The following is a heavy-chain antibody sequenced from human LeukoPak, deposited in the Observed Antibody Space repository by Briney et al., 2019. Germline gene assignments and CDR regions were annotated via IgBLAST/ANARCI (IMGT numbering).Heavy chain of an antibody. CDR1: GGSFSGYY. J-gene: IGHJ3*02. V-gene: IGHV4-34*01. CDR3: ARTGPITMIVVVTPNAFDI. Sequence: ASETLSLTCAVYGGSFSGYYWSWIRQPPGKGLEWIGEINHSGSTNYNPSLKSRVTISVDTSKNQFSLKLSSVTAADTAVYYCARTGPITMIVVVTPNAFDIWGQGTMVTVSS. CDR2: INHSGST. D-gene: IGHD3-22*01.